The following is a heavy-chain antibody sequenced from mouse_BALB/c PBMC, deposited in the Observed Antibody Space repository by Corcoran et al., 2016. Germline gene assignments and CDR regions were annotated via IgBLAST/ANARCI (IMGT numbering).Heavy chain of an antibody. CDR2: INPNNGGT. CDR3: ERQLVDV. V-gene: IGHV1-18*01. Sequence: EVLLQQSGPELVKPGASVKIPCKASGYTFTDYNMDWVKQSHGKSLEWIGDINPNNGGTIYNQKFKGKATLTVDKSSSTAYMELRGLTSEDTAVYYCERQLVDVWGAGTTVTVSS. CDR1: GYTFTDYN. J-gene: IGHJ1*01. D-gene: IGHD4-1*02.